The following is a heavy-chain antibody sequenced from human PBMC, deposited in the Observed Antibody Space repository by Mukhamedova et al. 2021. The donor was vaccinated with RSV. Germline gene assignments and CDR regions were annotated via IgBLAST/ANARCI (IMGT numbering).Heavy chain of an antibody. CDR3: AKAGGMLAFDI. CDR2: INWNSGNI. V-gene: IGHV3-9*01. J-gene: IGHJ3*02. D-gene: IGHD1-14*01. Sequence: GINWNSGNIGYADSVKDRFTISRDNARNSLYLQMNSLRVDDTALYYCAKAGGMLAFDIWGQGTMVTVFS.